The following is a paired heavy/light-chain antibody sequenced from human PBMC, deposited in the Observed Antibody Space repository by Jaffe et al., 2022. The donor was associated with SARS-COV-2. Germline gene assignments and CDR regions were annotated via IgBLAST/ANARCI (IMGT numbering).Light chain of an antibody. J-gene: IGKJ1*01. V-gene: IGKV3-20*01. CDR1: QSVNSAY. Sequence: EIVLTQSPGTLSLSPGERATLSCRASQSVNSAYLAWYQLRRGQGPRLLIYGASSRATGIPDRFSGSGSGTDFTLTINRLEPEDFAVYYCHRYGSSAWTFGQGTKVEIK. CDR3: HRYGSSAWT. CDR2: GAS.
Heavy chain of an antibody. CDR2: IKSGGSNI. Sequence: EAQLVESGGALVQPGGSLRLSCAASGFPFGSHEMNWVRQAPGQGLEWVSYIKSGGSNIYYSDSVKGRFTISRDDAKNSLYLQMNSLRVEDTAIYYCARGGYCSGGTCYYFNAFDIWGQGTMVTVSS. J-gene: IGHJ3*02. D-gene: IGHD2-15*01. V-gene: IGHV3-48*03. CDR3: ARGGYCSGGTCYYFNAFDI. CDR1: GFPFGSHE.